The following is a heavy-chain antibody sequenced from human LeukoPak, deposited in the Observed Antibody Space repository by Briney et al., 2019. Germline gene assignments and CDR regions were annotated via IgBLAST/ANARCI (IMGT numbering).Heavy chain of an antibody. CDR1: GGTFSRND. CDR3: ARIGLRGVIISRPLDY. D-gene: IGHD3-16*02. V-gene: IGHV1-69*06. CDR2: IMPLFGTA. J-gene: IGHJ4*02. Sequence: GASVKVSCKASGGTFSRNDISWVRQAPGQGLEWMGGIMPLFGTAKNAQKFQGRVTITADKSTSTAYMELSSLRSEDTAVYYCARIGLRGVIISRPLDYWGQGTLVTVSS.